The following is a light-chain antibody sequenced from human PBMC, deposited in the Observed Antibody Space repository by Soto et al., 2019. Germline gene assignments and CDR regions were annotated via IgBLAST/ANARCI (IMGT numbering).Light chain of an antibody. CDR3: QQNYSTPLA. CDR2: AAS. J-gene: IGKJ4*01. CDR1: QSVISY. Sequence: DLPLTQSPSSLSASVGARLTLTCRASQSVISYLNWYQQKPGKAPNLLIYAASTLESGVPSRFSGSGSGTDFTLTISSLQLEDFATYYCQQNYSTPLAFGGGTKVDIK. V-gene: IGKV1-39*01.